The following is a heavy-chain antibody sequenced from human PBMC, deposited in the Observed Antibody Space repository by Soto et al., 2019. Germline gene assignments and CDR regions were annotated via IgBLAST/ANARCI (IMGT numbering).Heavy chain of an antibody. V-gene: IGHV4-30-4*01. CDR3: ARQHDYGDYVDY. D-gene: IGHD4-17*01. Sequence: SETLSLTCTVSGGSISSGDYYLSWIRQPPGKGLEWIGYIYYSGSTYYNPSLKSRVTISVDTSKNQFSLKLSSVTAADTAVYYCARQHDYGDYVDYWGQGTLVTVSS. J-gene: IGHJ4*02. CDR1: GGSISSGDYY. CDR2: IYYSGST.